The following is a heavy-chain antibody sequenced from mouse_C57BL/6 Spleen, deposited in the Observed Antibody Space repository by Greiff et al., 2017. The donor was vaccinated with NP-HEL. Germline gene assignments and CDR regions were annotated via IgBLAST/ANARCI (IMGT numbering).Heavy chain of an antibody. V-gene: IGHV1-7*01. CDR3: ARGPGWFAY. Sequence: VKLQQSGADLAKPGASVKLSCKASGFTFTSYGMHWVNQRPGQGLEWIGYINPGGGYTKYTQKLKDKVTLTADNANSTAYMQMSRLKYEDTAVYYCARGPGWFAYWGQGTLVTVSA. CDR2: INPGGGYT. J-gene: IGHJ3*01. CDR1: GFTFTSYG.